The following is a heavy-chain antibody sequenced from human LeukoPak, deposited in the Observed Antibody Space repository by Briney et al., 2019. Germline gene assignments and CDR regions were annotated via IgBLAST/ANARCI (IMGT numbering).Heavy chain of an antibody. Sequence: PSETLSLTCTGSGGSISSYYWSWIRQPPGKGLEWIGYIYYSGSTNYNPSLKSRVTISVDTSKNQFSLKLSSVTAADTAVYYCARQEGLHSSGWYGELDYWGQGTLVTVSS. D-gene: IGHD6-19*01. CDR2: IYYSGST. CDR1: GGSISSYY. J-gene: IGHJ4*02. CDR3: ARQEGLHSSGWYGELDY. V-gene: IGHV4-59*01.